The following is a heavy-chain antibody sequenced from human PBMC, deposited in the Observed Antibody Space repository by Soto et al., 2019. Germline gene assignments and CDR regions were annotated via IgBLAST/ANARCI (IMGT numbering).Heavy chain of an antibody. Sequence: XGSLRLSCAASGFTCSSYWMSWVRQAPGKGLEWVANIKQDGSEKYYVDSVKGRFTISRDNAKNSLYLQMNSLRAEDTAVYYCARVSGSGSYYHTLDYWGKGNQVTVSS. CDR3: ARVSGSGSYYHTLDY. CDR1: GFTCSSYW. V-gene: IGHV3-7*03. CDR2: IKQDGSEK. D-gene: IGHD3-10*01. J-gene: IGHJ4*02.